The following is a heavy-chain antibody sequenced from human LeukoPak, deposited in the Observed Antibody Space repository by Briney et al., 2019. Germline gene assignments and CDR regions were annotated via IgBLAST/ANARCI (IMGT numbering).Heavy chain of an antibody. CDR3: ARSGYSSSGPFDY. CDR1: GYTFTSYD. J-gene: IGHJ4*02. D-gene: IGHD6-13*01. Sequence: ASVKVSCKASGYTFTSYDINWVRQATGQGLEWMGWMNPNSGGTNYAQKFQGRVTMTRDTSISTAYMELSRLRSDDTAVYYCARSGYSSSGPFDYWGQGTLVTVSS. V-gene: IGHV1-2*02. CDR2: MNPNSGGT.